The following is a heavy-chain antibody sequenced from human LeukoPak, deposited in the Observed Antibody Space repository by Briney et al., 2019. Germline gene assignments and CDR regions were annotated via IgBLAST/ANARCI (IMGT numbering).Heavy chain of an antibody. J-gene: IGHJ4*02. Sequence: GGSLRLSCAAFGFTFNSYAMSCVRQAPGKGLEWVSAIRGSGGGTYYADSVKGRFTISRDNSKNTLYLQMNSLRDEDTALYYCAKAGIGVVGYFDYWGQGTLVTVSS. V-gene: IGHV3-23*01. D-gene: IGHD6-19*01. CDR2: IRGSGGGT. CDR3: AKAGIGVVGYFDY. CDR1: GFTFNSYA.